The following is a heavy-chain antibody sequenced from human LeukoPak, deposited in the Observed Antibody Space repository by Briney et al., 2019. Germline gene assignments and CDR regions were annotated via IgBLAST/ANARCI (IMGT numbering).Heavy chain of an antibody. J-gene: IGHJ5*02. V-gene: IGHV4-59*01. Sequence: SETLSLTCTVSGGSISSYYWSWIRQPPGKGLEWIGYIYYSGSTNYNPSLKSRVTILVDTSKNQFSLKLSSVTAADTAVYYCASALGSGSYHWFDPWGQGTLVTVS. CDR2: IYYSGST. D-gene: IGHD3-10*01. CDR1: GGSISSYY. CDR3: ASALGSGSYHWFDP.